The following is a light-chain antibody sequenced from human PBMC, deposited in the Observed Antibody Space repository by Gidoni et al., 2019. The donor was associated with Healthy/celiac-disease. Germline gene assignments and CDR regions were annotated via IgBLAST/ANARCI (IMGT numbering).Light chain of an antibody. CDR1: QSLLHSNGYNY. V-gene: IGKV2-28*01. Sequence: DIVMTQSPLSLPVTPGEPASISCRSSQSLLHSNGYNYLDWYLPKPGQSPQLLIYLGSNRASGVPDRFSGSGSGTDFTLKSSRVEAEDVGVDYCMQALQTLYTFXQXTKLEIK. J-gene: IGKJ2*01. CDR3: MQALQTLYT. CDR2: LGS.